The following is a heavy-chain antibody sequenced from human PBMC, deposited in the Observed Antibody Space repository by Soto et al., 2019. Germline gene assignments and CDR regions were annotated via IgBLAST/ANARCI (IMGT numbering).Heavy chain of an antibody. CDR1: GGSISSYY. V-gene: IGHV4-4*07. Sequence: PSETLSLTCTVSGGSISSYYWSWIRQPAGKGLEWIGRIYTSGSTNYNPSLKSRVTMSVDTSKNQFSLKLSSVTAADTAVYYCARGDFWSGYYTGPGWFDPWGQGTMVTVYS. CDR2: IYTSGST. D-gene: IGHD3-3*01. J-gene: IGHJ5*02. CDR3: ARGDFWSGYYTGPGWFDP.